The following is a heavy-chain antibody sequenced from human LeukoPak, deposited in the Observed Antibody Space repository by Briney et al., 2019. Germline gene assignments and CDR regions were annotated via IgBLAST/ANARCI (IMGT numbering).Heavy chain of an antibody. CDR2: IYYSGST. CDR3: ASGFGYSYGRGYDY. V-gene: IGHV4-59*01. D-gene: IGHD5-18*01. CDR1: NVSITNYY. J-gene: IGHJ4*02. Sequence: PSETLSLTCTVSNVSITNYYWSWIRQPPGKGLEWIGYIYYSGSTNYNPSLKSRVTISVDTSKNQFSLRLTSVSAADTAVYYCASGFGYSYGRGYDYWGQGTLVTVSS.